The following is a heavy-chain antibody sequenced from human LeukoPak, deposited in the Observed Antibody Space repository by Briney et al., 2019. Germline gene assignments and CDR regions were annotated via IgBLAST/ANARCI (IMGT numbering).Heavy chain of an antibody. CDR3: ASYLRSIPSGMDV. CDR2: ISTDGSSR. CDR1: GFTFSTYW. V-gene: IGHV3-74*03. D-gene: IGHD2/OR15-2a*01. Sequence: GGSLRLSCVASGFTFSTYWMHWLRQAPGERPVWVSRISTDGSSRTYADSVKGRFTISRDNGKNTLYLQMNSLRVEDTAVYYCASYLRSIPSGMDVWGQGTTVTVSS. J-gene: IGHJ6*02.